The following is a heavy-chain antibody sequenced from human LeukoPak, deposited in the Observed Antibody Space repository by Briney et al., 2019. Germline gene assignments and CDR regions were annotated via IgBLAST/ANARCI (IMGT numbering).Heavy chain of an antibody. V-gene: IGHV3-15*07. J-gene: IGHJ4*02. Sequence: GGSLRLSCAASGFSFSDTYINWVRQIPGTGLEWVGLIKNKADRGEIEYAAPVKDGFTISRDDSKNTVYLQMSSLKTEDTAVYYCTTESSGSLPYWGQGTLVTVSS. D-gene: IGHD1-26*01. CDR2: IKNKADRGEI. CDR3: TTESSGSLPY. CDR1: GFSFSDTY.